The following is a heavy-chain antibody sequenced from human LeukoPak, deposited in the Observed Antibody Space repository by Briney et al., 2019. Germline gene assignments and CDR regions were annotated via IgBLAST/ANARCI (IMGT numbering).Heavy chain of an antibody. Sequence: GGSLRLSCAASGFTVSSNYMSWVRQAPGKGLEWVSVIYSGDSTYYADSVKGRFTISRDNSKNTLYLQMNSLRAEDTAVYYCARAGELGATYYFDYWGPGTLVTVSS. CDR1: GFTVSSNY. D-gene: IGHD1-26*01. CDR2: IYSGDST. V-gene: IGHV3-66*01. CDR3: ARAGELGATYYFDY. J-gene: IGHJ4*02.